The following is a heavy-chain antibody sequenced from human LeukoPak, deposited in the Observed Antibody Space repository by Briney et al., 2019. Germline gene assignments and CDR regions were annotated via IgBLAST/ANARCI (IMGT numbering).Heavy chain of an antibody. D-gene: IGHD3-9*01. V-gene: IGHV4-59*01. CDR3: ATVVRYDILTGYYIDY. J-gene: IGHJ4*02. Sequence: SETLSLTCTVSDGSISSYYWSWIRQPPGKGLEWIGYIYYSGSTKYNPSFKSRVTISVDTSKNQFSLKLISVTAADTAVYYCATVVRYDILTGYYIDYWGQGTLVTVSS. CDR1: DGSISSYY. CDR2: IYYSGST.